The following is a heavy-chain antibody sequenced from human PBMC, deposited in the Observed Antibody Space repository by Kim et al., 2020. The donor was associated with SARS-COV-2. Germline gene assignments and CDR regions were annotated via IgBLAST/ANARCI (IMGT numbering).Heavy chain of an antibody. Sequence: PSNNTRVTISVDTSKHQFSLKLSSVTAAATAVYYCARLAEHYYYYGMDVWGQGTTVTVSS. CDR3: ARLAEHYYYYGMDV. V-gene: IGHV4-39*01. J-gene: IGHJ6*02.